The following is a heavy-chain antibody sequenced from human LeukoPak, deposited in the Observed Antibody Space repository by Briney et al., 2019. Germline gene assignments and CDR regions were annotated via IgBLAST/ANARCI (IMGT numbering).Heavy chain of an antibody. V-gene: IGHV3-11*06. CDR1: GFSFSDNY. CDR2: ISGNSGYT. J-gene: IGHJ4*02. CDR3: ARFGYGGKVDY. D-gene: IGHD4-23*01. Sequence: GGSLRLSCAASGFSFSDNYMSWVRQAPGKGLEWISYISGNSGYTKYADSVKGRFTIYRDNARKSLFLQMNSLRAEDTALYYCARFGYGGKVDYWGQGTLVTVSS.